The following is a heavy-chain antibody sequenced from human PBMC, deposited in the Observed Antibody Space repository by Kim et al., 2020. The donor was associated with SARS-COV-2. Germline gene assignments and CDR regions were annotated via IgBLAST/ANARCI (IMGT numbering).Heavy chain of an antibody. V-gene: IGHV3-30*18. CDR2: ISYDGSNK. J-gene: IGHJ4*02. Sequence: GGSLRLSCAASGFTFSSYGMHWVRQAPGKGLEWVAVISYDGSNKYYADSVKGRFTISRDNSKNTLYPQMNSLRAEDTAVYYCAKVLTTVTTTLPRDWGQGTLVTVSS. D-gene: IGHD4-17*01. CDR3: AKVLTTVTTTLPRD. CDR1: GFTFSSYG.